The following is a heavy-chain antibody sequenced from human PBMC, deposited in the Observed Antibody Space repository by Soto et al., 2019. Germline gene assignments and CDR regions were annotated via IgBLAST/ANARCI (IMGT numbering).Heavy chain of an antibody. D-gene: IGHD3-3*01. Sequence: QVQLVESGGGVVQPGRSLRLSCAASGFAFNNYAMHWVRQAPGTGLEWVAVISYHGRNKYYADTVKGRFTSSRDNSKNSLYLQVNSLRADDTAVYSCARDLDDRSGYYREGAFDIGGQGTMVTVSS. J-gene: IGHJ3*02. CDR2: ISYHGRNK. CDR3: ARDLDDRSGYYREGAFDI. CDR1: GFAFNNYA. V-gene: IGHV3-30*04.